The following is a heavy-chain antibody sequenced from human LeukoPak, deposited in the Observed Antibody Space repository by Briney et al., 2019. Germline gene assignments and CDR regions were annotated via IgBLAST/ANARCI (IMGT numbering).Heavy chain of an antibody. CDR1: GLTVSSNY. V-gene: IGHV3-53*01. D-gene: IGHD6-13*01. J-gene: IGHJ4*02. Sequence: PGGSLRLSCAASGLTVSSNYMSWVRQAPGEGLEWVSVIYGGGSTYYADSVKGRVTISRDNSMNTLYLQMNSLRAEDTAVYYCARVGNQQLGEIDYWAQGTLVTVSS. CDR3: ARVGNQQLGEIDY. CDR2: IYGGGST.